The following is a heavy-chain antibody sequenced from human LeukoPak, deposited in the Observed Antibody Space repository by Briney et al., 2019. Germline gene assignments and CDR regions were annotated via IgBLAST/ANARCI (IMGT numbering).Heavy chain of an antibody. Sequence: SETLSLTCTVSGGSISSYYWSWIRQPPGKGLEWIGYIYYSGSTNYSPSLKSRVTMSVDTSKNQFSLKLSSVTAADTAVYYCARDSSGNFDYWGQGTLVTVSS. CDR2: IYYSGST. CDR1: GGSISSYY. J-gene: IGHJ4*02. CDR3: ARDSSGNFDY. V-gene: IGHV4-59*12. D-gene: IGHD3-22*01.